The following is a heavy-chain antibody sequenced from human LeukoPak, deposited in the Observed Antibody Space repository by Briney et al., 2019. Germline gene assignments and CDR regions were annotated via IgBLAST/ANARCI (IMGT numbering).Heavy chain of an antibody. D-gene: IGHD3-9*01. CDR2: ISSSSSTI. CDR3: ARDMAYYDILTGYYNNWFDP. J-gene: IGHJ5*02. Sequence: PGGSLRRSCAASGFTFSSYSMNWVRQAPGKGLEWVSYISSSSSTIYYADSVKGRFTISRDNAKNSLYLQMNSLRDEDTAVYYCARDMAYYDILTGYYNNWFDPWGQGTLVTVSS. V-gene: IGHV3-48*02. CDR1: GFTFSSYS.